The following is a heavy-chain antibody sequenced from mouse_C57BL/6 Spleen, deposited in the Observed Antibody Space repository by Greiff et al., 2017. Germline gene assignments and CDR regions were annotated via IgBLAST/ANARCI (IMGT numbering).Heavy chain of an antibody. CDR1: GYTFTDYE. CDR3: TRDYGSRSYFDY. CDR2: IDPETGGT. J-gene: IGHJ2*01. Sequence: QVQLQQSGAELVRPGASVTLSCKASGYTFTDYEMHWVKQTPVHGLEWIGAIDPETGGTAYNQKFKGKAILTADKSSSTAYMELRSLTSEDSAVYYCTRDYGSRSYFDYWGQGTTLTVSS. V-gene: IGHV1-15*01. D-gene: IGHD1-1*01.